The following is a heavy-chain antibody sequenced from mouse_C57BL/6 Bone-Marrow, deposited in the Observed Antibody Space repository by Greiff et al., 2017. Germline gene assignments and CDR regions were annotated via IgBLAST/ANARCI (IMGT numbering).Heavy chain of an antibody. Sequence: DVMLVESGGGLVKPGGSLKLSCAASGFTFSSYAMSWVRQTPDKRLEWVATISSGGSYTYYPDSVKGRFTISSDNAKNTLYLQMSSLKSKYTAMYYYARHGGLCSNYVSRFAYWGQGTLVTVSA. J-gene: IGHJ3*01. CDR2: ISSGGSYT. CDR3: ARHGGLCSNYVSRFAY. V-gene: IGHV5-6*03. D-gene: IGHD2-5*01. CDR1: GFTFSSYA.